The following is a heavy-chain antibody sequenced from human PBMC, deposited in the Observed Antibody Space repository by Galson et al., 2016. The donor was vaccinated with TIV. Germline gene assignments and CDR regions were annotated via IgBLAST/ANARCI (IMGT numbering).Heavy chain of an antibody. CDR3: ATHSLDYHGSGAYYTRTSWYFDL. CDR1: GFTFSNYY. D-gene: IGHD3-3*01. Sequence: SLRLSCAASGFTFSNYYMNWVRQAPGKGLDWVASLSSTSRYSYYADSVKGRFTVSRDNAGNSLYLQMNSLRVDDTAVYYCATHSLDYHGSGAYYTRTSWYFDLWGRGTLVSVSS. J-gene: IGHJ2*01. V-gene: IGHV3-21*04. CDR2: LSSTSRYS.